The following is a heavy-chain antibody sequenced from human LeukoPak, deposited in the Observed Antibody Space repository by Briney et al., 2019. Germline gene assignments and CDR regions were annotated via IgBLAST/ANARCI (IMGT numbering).Heavy chain of an antibody. J-gene: IGHJ4*02. Sequence: KSSETLSLTCTVSGGSISSYYWSWIRQPPGKGPEWIGYIYYSGSTNYNPSLKSRVTISVDTSKNQFSLKLSSVTAADTAVYYCARVVTYYDSSGYNYYSDYWGQGTLVTVSS. CDR1: GGSISSYY. CDR2: IYYSGST. D-gene: IGHD3-22*01. V-gene: IGHV4-59*01. CDR3: ARVVTYYDSSGYNYYSDY.